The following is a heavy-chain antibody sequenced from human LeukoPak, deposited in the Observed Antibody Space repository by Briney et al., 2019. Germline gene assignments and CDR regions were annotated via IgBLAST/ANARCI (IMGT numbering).Heavy chain of an antibody. V-gene: IGHV1-2*02. Sequence: ASVKVSCKASGYTFTGYYMHWVRQAPGQGLEWMGWINPNSGGTNYAQKFQGRVTMTRDTSISTAYMELSRLRSDDTAVYYCASSSRSYYERYYYMDVWGKGTTVTVSS. CDR2: INPNSGGT. D-gene: IGHD1-26*01. CDR3: ASSSRSYYERYYYMDV. J-gene: IGHJ6*03. CDR1: GYTFTGYY.